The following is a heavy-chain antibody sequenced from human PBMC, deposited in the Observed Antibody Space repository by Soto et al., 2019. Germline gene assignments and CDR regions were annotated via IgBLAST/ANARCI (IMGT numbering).Heavy chain of an antibody. J-gene: IGHJ4*02. V-gene: IGHV3-11*01. CDR2: ISNSGRIT. Sequence: QVHLEESGGGLVKPGGSLRLSCSASGFIFSDYYMSWIRQAPGKGLEWVSDISNSGRITHHADSVEGRFTISRDNAKDSLDLHMNSLRPEDSAIYYCARDHGGGGLTLEYWGQATLVTVSS. CDR1: GFIFSDYY. CDR3: ARDHGGGGLTLEY. D-gene: IGHD3-16*01.